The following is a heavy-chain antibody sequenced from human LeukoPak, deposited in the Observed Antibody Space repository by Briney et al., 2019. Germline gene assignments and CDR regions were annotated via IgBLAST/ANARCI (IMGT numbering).Heavy chain of an antibody. D-gene: IGHD2-2*01. CDR3: AHAYCSSTSCYPDY. J-gene: IGHJ4*02. Sequence: SGPTLVNPTQTLTLTCTFSGFSRSTSGVCVGWIRQPPGKALEWLSLIYWNDDKRYSPSLKSRLTITKDTSKNQVVLTMTNMDPVDTATYYCAHAYCSSTSCYPDYWGQGTLVTVSS. V-gene: IGHV2-5*01. CDR2: IYWNDDK. CDR1: GFSRSTSGVC.